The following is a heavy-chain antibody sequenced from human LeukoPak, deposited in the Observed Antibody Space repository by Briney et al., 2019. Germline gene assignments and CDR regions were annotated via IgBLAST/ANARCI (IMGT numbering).Heavy chain of an antibody. CDR2: ISAGGGST. V-gene: IGHV3-23*01. D-gene: IGHD3-9*01. CDR1: GFTFSSYA. Sequence: GRSLRLSCAASGFTFSSYAMSWVRPAPGKGLEWVAGISAGGGSTYHADSVKGPFTISRDNSKNMLYLQLNSLRAEDTAVYYCAKGDPPTYYDILTGQDYWGQGTLVTVSS. CDR3: AKGDPPTYYDILTGQDY. J-gene: IGHJ4*02.